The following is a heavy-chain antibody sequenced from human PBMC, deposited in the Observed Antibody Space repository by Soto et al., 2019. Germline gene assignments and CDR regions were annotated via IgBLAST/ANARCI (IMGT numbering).Heavy chain of an antibody. CDR1: GGSIDYYY. Sequence: QVQLQQSGPGLVKPSETLSLTCSVSGGSIDYYYWSWIRQPPGKGLEWIAYFYSSGATNYNPSLMSRATISVDTSKDQFALRLSSVTAADTAVDYCARDRGPYTGFFDYWGQGTLVTVSS. CDR3: ARDRGPYTGFFDY. CDR2: FYSSGAT. J-gene: IGHJ4*02. V-gene: IGHV4-59*01. D-gene: IGHD2-8*02.